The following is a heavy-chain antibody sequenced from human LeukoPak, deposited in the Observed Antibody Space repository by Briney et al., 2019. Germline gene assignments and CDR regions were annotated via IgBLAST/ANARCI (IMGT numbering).Heavy chain of an antibody. CDR1: GFTFSSYS. D-gene: IGHD6-13*01. V-gene: IGHV3-48*04. CDR3: ARDQAYSSSWYQAYYYYYMDV. J-gene: IGHJ6*03. Sequence: GGSLRLSCAASGFTFSSYSMNWVRQAPGKGLEWVSDISSSSSTIYYADSVKGRFTTSRDNAKNSLYLQMNSLRAEDTAVYYCARDQAYSSSWYQAYYYYYMDVWGKGTTVTISS. CDR2: ISSSSSTI.